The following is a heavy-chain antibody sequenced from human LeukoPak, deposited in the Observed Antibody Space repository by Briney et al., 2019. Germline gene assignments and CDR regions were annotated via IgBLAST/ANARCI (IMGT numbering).Heavy chain of an antibody. J-gene: IGHJ4*02. V-gene: IGHV3-64D*06. CDR3: VKDMRVVVTAILDY. CDR2: ITSNGATT. Sequence: PGGSLTLSCSASGFTFGSYSMHWVRQAPGKGLEYVSAITSNGATTYYTDSVKGRFTISRDNSKNTMYLQMSSLRAEDTAVYYCVKDMRVVVTAILDYWGQGTLVTVSS. CDR1: GFTFGSYS. D-gene: IGHD2-21*02.